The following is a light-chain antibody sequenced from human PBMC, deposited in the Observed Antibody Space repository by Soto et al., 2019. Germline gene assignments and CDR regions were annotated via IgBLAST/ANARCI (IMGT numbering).Light chain of an antibody. CDR2: DAS. CDR3: QQYHRSSIT. J-gene: IGKJ5*01. CDR1: QSLNNE. Sequence: DIQMTQSPSTLSASVGDRVTITCRASQSLNNELAWYQQKPGKAPNLLMYDASTLERGVPSRFSGTGSGTEFTLTISSLQADDVATYCCQQYHRSSITCGQGTRREIK. V-gene: IGKV1-5*01.